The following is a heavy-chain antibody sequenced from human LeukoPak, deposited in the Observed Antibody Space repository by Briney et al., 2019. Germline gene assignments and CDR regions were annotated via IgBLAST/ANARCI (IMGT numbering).Heavy chain of an antibody. CDR1: GFTFSSYA. V-gene: IGHV3-23*01. Sequence: GGSLRLSCGASGFTFSSYAMSWVRQAPGKGLERVSSVSGNGGITYYTDSVKGRFTISRDNSKSTLYLQMNSLRAEDTAIYYCGKDRPNYYDSSGHYYRRNGDYWGQGTLVTVSS. CDR3: GKDRPNYYDSSGHYYRRNGDY. D-gene: IGHD3-22*01. CDR2: VSGNGGIT. J-gene: IGHJ4*02.